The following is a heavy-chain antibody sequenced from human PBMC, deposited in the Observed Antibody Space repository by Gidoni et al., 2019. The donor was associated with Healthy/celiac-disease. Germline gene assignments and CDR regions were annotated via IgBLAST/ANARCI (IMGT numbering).Heavy chain of an antibody. D-gene: IGHD1-26*01. Sequence: QLQLQESGPGLVKPSETLSLTCTVSGGSISSRSYYWGWLRQPPGKGLEWIGSIYYSGSTYYNPSLKSRVTISVDTSKNQFSLKLSSVTAADTAVYYCARGDAYDSGSYWGPPPPGKNWFDPWGQGTLVTVSS. J-gene: IGHJ5*02. CDR2: IYYSGST. CDR3: ARGDAYDSGSYWGPPPPGKNWFDP. V-gene: IGHV4-39*07. CDR1: GGSISSRSYY.